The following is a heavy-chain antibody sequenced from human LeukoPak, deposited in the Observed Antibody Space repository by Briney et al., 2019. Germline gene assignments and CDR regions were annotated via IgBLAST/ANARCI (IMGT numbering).Heavy chain of an antibody. CDR1: GGSISSYY. V-gene: IGHV4-59*01. CDR3: ARDPVFTMVPSFAFDI. D-gene: IGHD3-10*01. CDR2: IYYSGST. Sequence: PSETLSLTCTVSGGSISSYYWSWIRQPPGKGLEWIGYIYYSGSTNYNPSLKSRVTISVDTSKNQFSLKLSSVTAADTAVYYCARDPVFTMVPSFAFDIWGQETMVTVSS. J-gene: IGHJ3*02.